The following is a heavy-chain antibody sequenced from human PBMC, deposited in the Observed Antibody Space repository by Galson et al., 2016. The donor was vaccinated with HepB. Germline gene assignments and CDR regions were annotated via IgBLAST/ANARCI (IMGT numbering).Heavy chain of an antibody. Sequence: SVKVSCKASGYRFTRYGMSWVRQAPGQGPEWLGWISTRKGKTTASQKFKDRLTMTADSYTNIAYLELRRLQMDDTAVYFCVRDWSDDVHIILDSWGQGTLVTVSS. CDR3: VRDWSDDVHIILDS. CDR2: ISTRKGKT. J-gene: IGHJ4*02. V-gene: IGHV1-18*01. CDR1: GYRFTRYG. D-gene: IGHD1-1*01.